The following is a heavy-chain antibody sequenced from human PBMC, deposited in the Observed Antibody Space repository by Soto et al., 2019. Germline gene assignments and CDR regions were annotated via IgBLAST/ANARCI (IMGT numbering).Heavy chain of an antibody. J-gene: IGHJ5*02. CDR3: AKLGGSGSWYHWFDP. D-gene: IGHD3-10*01. CDR1: GFTFSSYA. Sequence: EVQLLESGGGLVQPGGSLRLSCAASGFTFSSYAMSWVRQAPGKGLEWVSAISGSGGSTYYADSVKGRFTISRDNSKTTLYLQMNSLRAEDTAVYYCAKLGGSGSWYHWFDPWGQGTLVTVSS. CDR2: ISGSGGST. V-gene: IGHV3-23*01.